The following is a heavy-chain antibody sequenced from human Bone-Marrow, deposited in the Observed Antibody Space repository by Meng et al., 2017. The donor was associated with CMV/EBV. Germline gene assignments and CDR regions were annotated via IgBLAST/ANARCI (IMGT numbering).Heavy chain of an antibody. CDR1: GGTSNTYA. V-gene: IGHV1-69*02. CDR2: IIPVLGIA. Sequence: QFQLVQSGAEVKKPGSSVKVSCKASGGTSNTYAITWVRQAPGQGREWMGRIIPVLGIAIYAQKFQGRVIITADKSTSTAYMELSSLRSEDTAMYYCTRNGFPEGGYYFDYWGQGTLVTVSS. CDR3: TRNGFPEGGYYFDY. J-gene: IGHJ4*02. D-gene: IGHD2-15*01.